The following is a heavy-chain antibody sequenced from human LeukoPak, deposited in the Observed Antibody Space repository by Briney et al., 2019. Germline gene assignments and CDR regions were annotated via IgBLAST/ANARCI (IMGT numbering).Heavy chain of an antibody. CDR1: GFTFSSYA. D-gene: IGHD3-10*01. CDR2: VSASGDST. V-gene: IGHV3-23*01. CDR3: AKSHYYGSGSIDY. Sequence: GRSLRLSCAASGFTFSSYAMSWVRQAPGKGLAWISTVSASGDSTSYADSVKSRFTISRDNSKNALYLQVNSLRADDAALYYCAKSHYYGSGSIDYWGQGTLVTVSS. J-gene: IGHJ4*02.